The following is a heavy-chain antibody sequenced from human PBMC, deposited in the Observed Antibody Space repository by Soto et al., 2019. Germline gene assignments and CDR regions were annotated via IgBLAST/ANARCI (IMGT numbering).Heavy chain of an antibody. CDR3: ARVQGEDYYDSSGYYPIILG. D-gene: IGHD3-22*01. CDR1: GGSISSGDYY. J-gene: IGHJ4*02. CDR2: IYYSGST. V-gene: IGHV4-30-4*01. Sequence: SETLSLTCTVSGGSISSGDYYWSWIRQPPGKGLEWIGYIYYSGSTYYNPSLKSRVTISVDTSKNQFSLKLSSVTAADTAVYYCARVQGEDYYDSSGYYPIILGWGQGTLVTVSS.